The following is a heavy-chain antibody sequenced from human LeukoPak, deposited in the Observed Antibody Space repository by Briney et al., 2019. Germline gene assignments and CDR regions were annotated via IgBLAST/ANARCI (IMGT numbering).Heavy chain of an antibody. CDR3: ARENVNRGSSWGYDYFGMDV. J-gene: IGHJ6*02. CDR2: MNPNTGNT. CDR1: GYTFTSSYD. D-gene: IGHD6-13*01. V-gene: IGHV1-8*01. Sequence: ASVKVSCKASGYTFTSSYDINWVRQAPGQGLEWMGWMNPNTGNTGYPQKFQGRAAMTRDTSVSTAYMELSSLTSEDTAVYFLARENVNRGSSWGYDYFGMDVWGQGTAVTVSS.